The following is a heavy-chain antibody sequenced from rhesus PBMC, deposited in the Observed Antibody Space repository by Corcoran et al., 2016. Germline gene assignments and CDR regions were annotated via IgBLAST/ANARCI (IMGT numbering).Heavy chain of an antibody. D-gene: IGHD6-31*01. J-gene: IGHJ4*01. CDR2: NEPSDSDA. V-gene: IGHV5-2*01. CDR3: AKGYSTGWYEFDY. Sequence: EVQLVQSGAEVKRPGESLKLSCKTSGYSFTSYWISWVRQMPGKGLEWRGANEPSDSDARYSPSFRGQVTISADRAISTTYLEWSSLKAADSATYYCAKGYSTGWYEFDYWGQGVLLTVSS. CDR1: GYSFTSYW.